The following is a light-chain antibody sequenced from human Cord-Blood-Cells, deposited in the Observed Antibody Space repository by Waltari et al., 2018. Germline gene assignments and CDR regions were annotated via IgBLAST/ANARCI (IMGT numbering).Light chain of an antibody. CDR3: QQRSNWPIFT. CDR1: QSVSSY. V-gene: IGKV3-11*01. Sequence: EIVLTQSPATLFLSPGERATLSCRASQSVSSYLAWYQQKPGQAPRLLIYDASNRATGIPARFSGSGSGTDFTLTISSLEPEDFAVYYCQQRSNWPIFTFGPGTKVDIK. J-gene: IGKJ3*01. CDR2: DAS.